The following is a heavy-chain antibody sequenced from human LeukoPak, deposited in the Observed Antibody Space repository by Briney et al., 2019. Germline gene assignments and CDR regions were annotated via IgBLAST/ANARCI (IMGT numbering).Heavy chain of an antibody. V-gene: IGHV3-48*01. Sequence: GGSLRLSCAASGFTFSSYSMNWVRQAPGKGLEWVSYISSSSSTIYYADSVKGRFTISRDNAKNSLYLQMNSLRAEDTAVYYCASELRIPAAAHKTFDYWGQGTLVTVSS. D-gene: IGHD2-2*01. CDR3: ASELRIPAAAHKTFDY. CDR1: GFTFSSYS. J-gene: IGHJ4*02. CDR2: ISSSSSTI.